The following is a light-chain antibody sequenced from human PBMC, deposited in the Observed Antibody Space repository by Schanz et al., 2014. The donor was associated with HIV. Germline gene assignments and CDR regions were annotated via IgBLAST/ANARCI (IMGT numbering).Light chain of an antibody. CDR1: QTISNS. CDR3: QQYSSYPYT. Sequence: GDRVTITCRASQTISNSLAWYQQRPGKAPKVLIYAASSLQRGAPSRFSGSGSGTEFTLTISSLQPEDFAIYYCQQYSSYPYTFGQGTKLDIK. CDR2: AAS. V-gene: IGKV1-9*01. J-gene: IGKJ2*01.